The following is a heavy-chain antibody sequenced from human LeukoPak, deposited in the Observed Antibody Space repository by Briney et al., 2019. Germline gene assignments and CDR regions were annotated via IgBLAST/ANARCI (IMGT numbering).Heavy chain of an antibody. CDR1: GYSFTSYW. CDR2: IYPADSDT. D-gene: IGHD3-10*01. V-gene: IGHV5-51*01. Sequence: GESLKVSCKGSGYSFTSYWIGWVRQMPGKGLEWMGIIYPADSDTRYSPSFQGQVTISADKSISTPYLQWSSLKASDTAMYYCARTNMVRGAPNWFDPWGQGTLVTVSS. CDR3: ARTNMVRGAPNWFDP. J-gene: IGHJ5*02.